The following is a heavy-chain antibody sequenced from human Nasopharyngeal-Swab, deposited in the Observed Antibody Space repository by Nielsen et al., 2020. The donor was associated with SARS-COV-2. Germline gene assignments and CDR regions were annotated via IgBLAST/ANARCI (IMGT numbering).Heavy chain of an antibody. CDR1: GFTFSNYW. V-gene: IGHV3-74*01. D-gene: IGHD3-9*01. CDR2: INNDGSRT. J-gene: IGHJ4*02. CDR3: ARGYDDTNFDY. Sequence: GESLKISCAASGFTFSNYWMHWVRQGPGKGLVWVSRINNDGSRTNYADSVKGRFTISRDNAKNTLYLQMNSLKVDDTALYFCARGYDDTNFDYWGQGTLVTVSS.